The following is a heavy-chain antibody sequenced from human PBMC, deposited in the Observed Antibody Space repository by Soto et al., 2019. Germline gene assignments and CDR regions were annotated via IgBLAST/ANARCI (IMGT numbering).Heavy chain of an antibody. D-gene: IGHD3-3*01. V-gene: IGHV2-5*02. CDR2: IYWDDDK. J-gene: IGHJ4*02. Sequence: QITLNESGPTQVKPRQTLTLTCTFSWFSLTTSGVGVGWIRQSPGKAPEWLALIYWDDDKRDSPSLKSRLTITKDTTKNRVVLTMADLDPADTATYYCAHRVLRTVFGLVTTTAIYFVFWGQGTPVAVSS. CDR3: AHRVLRTVFGLVTTTAIYFVF. CDR1: WFSLTTSGVG.